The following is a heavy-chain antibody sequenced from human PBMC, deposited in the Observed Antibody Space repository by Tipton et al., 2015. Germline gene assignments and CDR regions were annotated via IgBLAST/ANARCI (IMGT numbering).Heavy chain of an antibody. V-gene: IGHV4-59*01. J-gene: IGHJ4*02. CDR2: IQYSGVT. CDR1: SDSINKFY. D-gene: IGHD4-23*01. CDR3: ARARGRHGGLFDS. Sequence: TLSLTCTVSSDSINKFYWSLIRQPPGKELQWIGYIQYSGVTNYNPSLESRVSMSVDTSKTQFTLEMRSVTATDTAVYYCARARGRHGGLFDSWGQGTLVTVSS.